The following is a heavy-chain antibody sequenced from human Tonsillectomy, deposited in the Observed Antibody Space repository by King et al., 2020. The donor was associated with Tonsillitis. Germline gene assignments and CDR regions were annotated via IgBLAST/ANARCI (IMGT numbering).Heavy chain of an antibody. CDR1: GFTFSTYA. Sequence: VQLVESGGGLVQPGGSLRLSCAASGFTFSTYAMSWVRQAPGKGLEWVSSISSSGYSYYADSVKGRFTISRDNSKNTLDLQMSNLRAEDTATYYCAKRPGSPFDSWGQGTLVTVSS. CDR3: AKRPGSPFDS. J-gene: IGHJ4*02. V-gene: IGHV3-23*04. CDR2: ISSSGYS. D-gene: IGHD1-26*01.